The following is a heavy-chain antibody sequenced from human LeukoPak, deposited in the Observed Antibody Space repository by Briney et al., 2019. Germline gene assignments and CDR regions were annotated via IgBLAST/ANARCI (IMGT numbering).Heavy chain of an antibody. CDR3: ARDAVVPASLLDY. CDR2: IYHSGST. Sequence: SETLSLTCTVSGYSISSGYYWGWIRQPPGKGLEWIGSIYHSGSTYYNPSLKSRVTISVDTSKNQFSLELTSVTAADTAVYYCARDAVVPASLLDYWGQGTLVTVSS. D-gene: IGHD2-2*01. CDR1: GYSISSGYY. J-gene: IGHJ4*02. V-gene: IGHV4-38-2*02.